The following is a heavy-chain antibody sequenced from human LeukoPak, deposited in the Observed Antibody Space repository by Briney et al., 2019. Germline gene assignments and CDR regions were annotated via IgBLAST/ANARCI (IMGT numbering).Heavy chain of an antibody. V-gene: IGHV3-64*01. Sequence: GGSLRLSCAASGFTLSTYAMHWVRQAPGKGLEYVSSISDNGDSTYYASSVKGRFTISRDNSKNTLYLQMGSLRPEDMGVYYCARTQQWLATGGWYWFDPWGQGTLVTVSS. CDR3: ARTQQWLATGGWYWFDP. CDR1: GFTLSTYA. J-gene: IGHJ5*02. CDR2: ISDNGDST. D-gene: IGHD6-19*01.